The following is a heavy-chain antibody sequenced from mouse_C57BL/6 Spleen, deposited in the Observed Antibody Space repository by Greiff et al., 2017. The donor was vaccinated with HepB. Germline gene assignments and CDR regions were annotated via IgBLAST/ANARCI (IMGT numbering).Heavy chain of an antibody. V-gene: IGHV5-15*01. CDR2: ISNLAYSI. CDR3: ARMVGYSSYYAMDY. D-gene: IGHD2-3*01. J-gene: IGHJ4*01. Sequence: EVKLMESGGGLVQPGGSLKLSCAASGFTFSDYGMAWVRQAPRKGPEWVAFISNLAYSIYYADTVTGRFNISRENAKNTLYLEMSSLRSEDTAMYYCARMVGYSSYYAMDYWGQGTSVTVSS. CDR1: GFTFSDYG.